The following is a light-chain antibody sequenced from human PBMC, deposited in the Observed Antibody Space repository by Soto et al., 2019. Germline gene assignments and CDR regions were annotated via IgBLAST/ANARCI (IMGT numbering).Light chain of an antibody. V-gene: IGKV3-15*01. CDR2: GAS. CDR3: QQYNNWPWT. CDR1: QSISDT. J-gene: IGKJ1*01. Sequence: EIVMTQSPATLSVSPGGRATLSCRASQSISDTLARYQQKPGQAPRLLIYGASTRAPGFPARFSGSGSGTDFTLTISSLQSEDFAVYYCQQYNNWPWTFGQGTKVDIK.